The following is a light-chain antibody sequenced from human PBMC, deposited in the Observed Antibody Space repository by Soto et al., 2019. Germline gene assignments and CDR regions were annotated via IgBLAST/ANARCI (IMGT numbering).Light chain of an antibody. Sequence: QSALTQPASVSGSPGQSITISCTGTSSDVADYNFVSWYQQHPGKAPKLMIYEVSNRPSGVSSRFSGSKSGNTASLTISGLQAEDEADYYCSSYTSTNTLFGGGTKLTV. J-gene: IGLJ2*01. CDR2: EVS. CDR3: SSYTSTNTL. V-gene: IGLV2-14*01. CDR1: SSDVADYNF.